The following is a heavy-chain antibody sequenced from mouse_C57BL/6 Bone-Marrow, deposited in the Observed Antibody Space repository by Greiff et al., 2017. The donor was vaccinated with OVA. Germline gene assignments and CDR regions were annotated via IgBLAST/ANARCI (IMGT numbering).Heavy chain of an antibody. V-gene: IGHV3-5*01. CDR1: GISITTGNYR. CDR3: ARVGGYPYAMDY. J-gene: IGHJ4*01. Sequence: VQLKESGPGLVKPSQTVFLTCTVTGISITTGNYRWSWIRQFPGNKLEWIGYIYYSGTITYNPSLTSRTTITRDTPKNQFFLEMNSLTAEDTATYYCARVGGYPYAMDYWGQGTSVTVSS. D-gene: IGHD2-2*01. CDR2: IYYSGTI.